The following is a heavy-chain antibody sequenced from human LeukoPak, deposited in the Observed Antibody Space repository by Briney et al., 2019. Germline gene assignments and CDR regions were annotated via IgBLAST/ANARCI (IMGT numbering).Heavy chain of an antibody. D-gene: IGHD3-3*01. CDR2: INHSGST. J-gene: IGHJ4*02. CDR1: GGSFSGYY. Sequence: SETLSLTCAVYGGSFSGYYWSWIRQPPGKGLEWIGEINHSGSTYYNPSLKSRVTISVDTSKNQFSLKLSSVTAADTAVYYCARSGDLRLEWLFHWGQGTLVTVSS. CDR3: ARSGDLRLEWLFH. V-gene: IGHV4-34*01.